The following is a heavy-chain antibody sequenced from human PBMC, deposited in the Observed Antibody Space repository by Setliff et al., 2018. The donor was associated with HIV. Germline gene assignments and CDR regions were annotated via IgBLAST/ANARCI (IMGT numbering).Heavy chain of an antibody. D-gene: IGHD6-19*01. CDR3: ARVPYRSAWFSGGHDAFDI. Sequence: SVKVSCKASGYSFARYGLSWVRQAPGQGLEWMGWISGFNGNTKYAQSFQDRVAMTTETATSTAYMEMRSLRSDDTVVYFCARVPYRSAWFSGGHDAFDIWGQGTMVTVSS. J-gene: IGHJ3*02. CDR2: ISGFNGNT. V-gene: IGHV1-18*01. CDR1: GYSFARYG.